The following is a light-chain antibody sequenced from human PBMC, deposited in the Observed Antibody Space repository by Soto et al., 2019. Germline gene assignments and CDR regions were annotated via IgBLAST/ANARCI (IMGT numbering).Light chain of an antibody. V-gene: IGKV3-20*01. CDR2: GAS. Sequence: EIVLTQSAGALSLSPGERASLSCRASQSVSSTYLAWYQQQPGQAPRLLIYGASSRATGIPDRFSGSGSGTDFTLTIIRLEPEDFAVYYCQQYGRSQTFGQGTKVDIK. CDR1: QSVSSTY. CDR3: QQYGRSQT. J-gene: IGKJ1*01.